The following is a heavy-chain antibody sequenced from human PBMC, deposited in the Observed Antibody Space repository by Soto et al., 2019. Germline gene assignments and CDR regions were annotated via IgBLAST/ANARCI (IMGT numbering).Heavy chain of an antibody. J-gene: IGHJ4*02. CDR3: ARDYYDILTGYSPLRY. CDR1: GFTFSSDS. D-gene: IGHD3-9*01. Sequence: PGGSLRLSCAASGFTFSSDSMNWVRQAPGKGLEWVSSISSSSRYIYYADSVKGRFTISRDNAKNSRYLQRNSLRAEDTAVYYSARDYYDILTGYSPLRYWGQGTLVTVSS. CDR2: ISSSSRYI. V-gene: IGHV3-21*01.